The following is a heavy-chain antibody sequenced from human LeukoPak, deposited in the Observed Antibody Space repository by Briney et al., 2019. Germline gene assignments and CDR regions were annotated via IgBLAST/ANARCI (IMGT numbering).Heavy chain of an antibody. J-gene: IGHJ4*02. CDR2: IIPIFGTA. CDR1: GGTFSIYA. D-gene: IGHD2-15*01. CDR3: ARSFWLRHKVVAATNPFDY. Sequence: GASVKVSCKASGGTFSIYAIGWVRQAPGQGLEWVGGIIPIFGTANYAQKFQGRVTITADESTSTAYMELSSLRSEDTAVYYCARSFWLRHKVVAATNPFDYWGQGTLVTVSS. V-gene: IGHV1-69*13.